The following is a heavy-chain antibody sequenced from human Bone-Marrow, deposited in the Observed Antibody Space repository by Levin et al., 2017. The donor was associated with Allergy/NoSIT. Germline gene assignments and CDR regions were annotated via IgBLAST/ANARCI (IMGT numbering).Heavy chain of an antibody. J-gene: IGHJ4*02. D-gene: IGHD3-16*01. CDR1: GYSIRRGYY. CDR2: IYHDGSA. CDR3: ARAEVGDFDF. V-gene: IGHV4-38-2*02. Sequence: SQTLSLTCSVSGYSIRRGYYWGWIRQPPGKNLEWIGSIYHDGSASYNPSLKSRVAMSVDTTKNQFSLQLTSVTAADTAVYYCARAEVGDFDFWGQGVLISVSS.